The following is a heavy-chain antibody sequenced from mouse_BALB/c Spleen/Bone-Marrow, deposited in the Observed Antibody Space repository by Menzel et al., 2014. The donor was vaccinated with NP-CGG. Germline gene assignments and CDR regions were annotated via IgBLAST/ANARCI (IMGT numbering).Heavy chain of an antibody. Sequence: QVQLKDSGAELVRPGASVTLSCKASGYTFTDYEMHWVKQTPVHGLEWIGAIDPETGGTAYNQKFKGKATLTADKSSSTAYMELRSLTSEDSAVYYCTRGGNFITTVVVGFDYWGQGTTLTVSS. CDR3: TRGGNFITTVVVGFDY. CDR1: GYTFTDYE. D-gene: IGHD1-1*01. V-gene: IGHV1-15*01. CDR2: IDPETGGT. J-gene: IGHJ2*01.